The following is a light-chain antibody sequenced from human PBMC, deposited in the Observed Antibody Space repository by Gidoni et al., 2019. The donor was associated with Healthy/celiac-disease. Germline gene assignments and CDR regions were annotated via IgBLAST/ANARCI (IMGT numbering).Light chain of an antibody. CDR1: QNISSY. V-gene: IGKV1-39*01. Sequence: DIQMTQSPSSLSASVGDRVTITCRASQNISSYLNWYQQKPGKDPKLLIYAASSLQSGVPSRFSGSGSGTDFTLTISSLQPEDFATYYCQQSYSTVRTFGQGTKVEIK. CDR2: AAS. CDR3: QQSYSTVRT. J-gene: IGKJ1*01.